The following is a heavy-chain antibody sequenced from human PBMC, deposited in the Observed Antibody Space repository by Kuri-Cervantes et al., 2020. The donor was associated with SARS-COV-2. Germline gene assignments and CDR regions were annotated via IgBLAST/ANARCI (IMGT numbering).Heavy chain of an antibody. V-gene: IGHV3-49*04. CDR3: TRDDFWSGYYFDY. CDR2: IRSKAYGGTT. D-gene: IGHD3-3*01. Sequence: GGSLRLSCAASGFTFSSYWMSWVRQAPGKGLEWVGFIRSKAYGGTTEYAASVKGRFTISGDDSKSIAYLQMNSLKTEDTAVYYCTRDDFWSGYYFDYWGQGTLVTVSS. J-gene: IGHJ4*02. CDR1: GFTFSSYW.